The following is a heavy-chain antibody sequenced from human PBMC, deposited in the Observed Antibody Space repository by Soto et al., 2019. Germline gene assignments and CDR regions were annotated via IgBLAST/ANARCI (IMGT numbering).Heavy chain of an antibody. Sequence: QVQLVQSGAEVKKPGASVKVSCKASGYTFTSYNINWVRQATGQGLEWMGWMNPNSGNTDYAQKFQGRVTMTRNTSISIAYMELSSLRSEDTAVYYCATSIVAAGNFDYWGQGTLVTVSS. CDR3: ATSIVAAGNFDY. CDR1: GYTFTSYN. D-gene: IGHD6-13*01. CDR2: MNPNSGNT. V-gene: IGHV1-8*01. J-gene: IGHJ4*02.